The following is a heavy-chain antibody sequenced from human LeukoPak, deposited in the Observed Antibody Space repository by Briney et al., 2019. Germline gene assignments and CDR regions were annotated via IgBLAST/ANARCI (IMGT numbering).Heavy chain of an antibody. J-gene: IGHJ4*02. D-gene: IGHD3-16*02. CDR2: IIPILGTA. Sequence: GASVKVSCKASGGTFSSYDISWVRQAPGQGLEWMGGIIPILGTANYAQKFQGRVTITADKSTSTAYVELSSLRSEDTAVYYCARDHGDYDYVWGSYRPSRLNYFDYWGQGTLVTVSS. CDR3: ARDHGDYDYVWGSYRPSRLNYFDY. CDR1: GGTFSSYD. V-gene: IGHV1-69*10.